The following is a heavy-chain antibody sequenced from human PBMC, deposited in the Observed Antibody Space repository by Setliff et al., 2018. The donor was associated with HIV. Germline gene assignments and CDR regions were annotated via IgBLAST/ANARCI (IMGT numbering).Heavy chain of an antibody. Sequence: PSETLSLTCTVSGDSIGSSSYYWAWIRQPPGKGLEWIGNIYYSGSTYYNPSLKSRVTISVDTSKNQFSLKLSSVTAADTAVYYCAVGGEDWGFFDYWGQETLVTVSS. V-gene: IGHV4-39*01. J-gene: IGHJ4*02. D-gene: IGHD7-27*01. CDR3: AVGGEDWGFFDY. CDR2: IYYSGST. CDR1: GDSIGSSSYY.